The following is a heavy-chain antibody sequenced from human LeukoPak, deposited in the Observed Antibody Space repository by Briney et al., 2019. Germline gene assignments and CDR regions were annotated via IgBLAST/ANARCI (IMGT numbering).Heavy chain of an antibody. CDR2: ISGSGGST. CDR1: GFTFTSYG. V-gene: IGHV3-23*01. D-gene: IGHD4/OR15-4a*01. Sequence: GGSLRLSCAASGFTFTSYGMSWVRQAPGKGLEWVSAISGSGGSTYYADSVKGRFTISRDNSKNTLYLQMNSLRAEDTAVYYCARRAGAYSHPYDYWGQGTLVTVSS. J-gene: IGHJ4*02. CDR3: ARRAGAYSHPYDY.